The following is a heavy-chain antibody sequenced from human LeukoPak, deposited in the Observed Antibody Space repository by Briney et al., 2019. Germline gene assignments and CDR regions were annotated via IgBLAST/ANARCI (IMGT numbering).Heavy chain of an antibody. J-gene: IGHJ4*02. D-gene: IGHD3-3*02. CDR2: IYYSGST. CDR3: ARGISRFDY. CDR1: GGSISSGDYY. Sequence: ASQTLSLTCTVSGGSISSGDYYWTWLRQPPGKGLEWIGYIYYSGSTYYNPSLKSRVTISVDTSKNQFSLKLSSVTAADTAVYYCARGISRFDYWGQGTLVTVSS. V-gene: IGHV4-30-4*01.